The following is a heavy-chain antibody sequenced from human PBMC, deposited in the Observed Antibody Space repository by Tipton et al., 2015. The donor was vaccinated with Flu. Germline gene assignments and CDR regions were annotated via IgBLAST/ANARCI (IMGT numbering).Heavy chain of an antibody. CDR3: ARGSYGELLYFDY. CDR2: IYFSGST. Sequence: LRLSCSVSGGSISGHYWNWIRQPPGKGLEWIGYIYFSGSTEYNPSLSSRVTISLDTSKKHFSLNLSSVIAADTAMYYCARGSYGELLYFDYWGQGTLGIVSS. J-gene: IGHJ4*02. D-gene: IGHD1-26*01. CDR1: GGSISGHY. V-gene: IGHV4-59*11.